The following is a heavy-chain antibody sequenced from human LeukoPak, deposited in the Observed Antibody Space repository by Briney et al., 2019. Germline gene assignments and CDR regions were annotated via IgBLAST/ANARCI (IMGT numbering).Heavy chain of an antibody. D-gene: IGHD7-27*01. J-gene: IGHJ5*02. CDR3: ARGDPWGFDL. V-gene: IGHV1-8*01. CDR2: MNPNSGET. CDR1: GYTFSRYD. Sequence: GASVKVSCKTSGYTFSRYDINWVRQATGQGLEWMGWMNPNSGETGFAQNFQGRVTLTKNTSITTAYMELGSLRSEDTAVYYCARGDPWGFDLWGQGTLVTVSS.